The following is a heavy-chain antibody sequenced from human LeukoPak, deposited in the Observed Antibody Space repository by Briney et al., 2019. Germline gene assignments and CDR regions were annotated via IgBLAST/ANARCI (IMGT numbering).Heavy chain of an antibody. D-gene: IGHD1-1*01. CDR2: VDHTGST. J-gene: IGHJ6*03. Sequence: PSETLSLTCTVSDDSITMYYWTWIRQPPGKGLEWIGYVDHTGSTNFNPSLNGRVSISRDTTKNLFSLRLRSVTAADTAVYFCARGRVSSSTWYSTYYYYFYMDVWGKGTTVTVSS. CDR3: ARGRVSSSTWYSTYYYYFYMDV. V-gene: IGHV4-59*01. CDR1: DDSITMYY.